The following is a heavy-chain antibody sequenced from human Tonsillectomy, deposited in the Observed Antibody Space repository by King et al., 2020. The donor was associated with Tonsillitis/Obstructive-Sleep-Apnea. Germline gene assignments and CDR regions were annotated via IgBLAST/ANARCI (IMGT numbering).Heavy chain of an antibody. CDR2: IWYDGSNK. Sequence: VQLVESGGGVVQPGRSLRLSCAASGFTFSSYGMHWVRQAPGKGLEWVAVIWYDGSNKYYADSVKGRFTISRDNSKNTLYLQMNSLRAEDTAVYYCARGGTVDWGDYWGQGALVTFSS. V-gene: IGHV3-33*01. CDR3: ARGGTVDWGDY. CDR1: GFTFSSYG. J-gene: IGHJ4*02. D-gene: IGHD3/OR15-3a*01.